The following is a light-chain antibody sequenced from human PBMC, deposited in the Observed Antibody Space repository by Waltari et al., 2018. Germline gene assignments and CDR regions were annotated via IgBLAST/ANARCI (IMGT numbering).Light chain of an antibody. CDR3: MQCTHLPWT. V-gene: IGKV2-30*02. Sequence: DVVMTQSPLPLPVTLGQQASISCRSSQSLVHSDGNTYLNWFQQRPGQTPRRLFYRVSNRDSGVPDRFSGSGSGTDFTLKISRVEAEDVGVYYCMQCTHLPWTFGQGTKVEIK. CDR1: QSLVHSDGNTY. J-gene: IGKJ1*01. CDR2: RVS.